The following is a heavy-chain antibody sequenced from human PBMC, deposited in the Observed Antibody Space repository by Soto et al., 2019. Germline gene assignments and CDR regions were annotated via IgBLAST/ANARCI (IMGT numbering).Heavy chain of an antibody. J-gene: IGHJ5*02. CDR2: INPNSGGT. V-gene: IGHV1-2*02. Sequence: ASVKGSCKASGYTFTGYYMHWVRQAPGQGLEWMGWINPNSGGTNYAQKFQGRVTMTRDTSISTAYMELSRLRSDDTAVYYCARDLTIPGAWFDPWGQGTLVTVSS. CDR1: GYTFTGYY. D-gene: IGHD3-3*01. CDR3: ARDLTIPGAWFDP.